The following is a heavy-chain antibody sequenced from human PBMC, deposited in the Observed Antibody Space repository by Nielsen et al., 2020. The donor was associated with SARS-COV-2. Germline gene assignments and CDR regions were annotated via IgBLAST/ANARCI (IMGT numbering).Heavy chain of an antibody. J-gene: IGHJ4*02. CDR2: ISWNSGIL. CDR3: ARGLGGYVAIDY. CDR1: GFTFDDYG. V-gene: IGHV3-9*01. D-gene: IGHD5-12*01. Sequence: SLKISYAASGFTFDDYGMHWVRQAPGKGLEWVSGISWNSGILGYADSVKGRFTISRDNAENSLYLQMNSLKPDDTAMYYCARGLGGYVAIDYWGQGTLVTVSS.